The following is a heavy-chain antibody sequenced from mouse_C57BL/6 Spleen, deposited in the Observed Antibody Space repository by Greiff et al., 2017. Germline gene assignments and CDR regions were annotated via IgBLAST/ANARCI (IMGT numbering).Heavy chain of an antibody. CDR3: ARRDYYGSSYGGYVDY. V-gene: IGHV1-55*01. D-gene: IGHD1-1*01. J-gene: IGHJ2*01. CDR1: GYTFTSYW. Sequence: QVQLQQPGAELVKPGASVKMSCKASGYTFTSYWITWVKQRPGQGLEWIGDIYPGSGSTNYNEKFKSKATMTVDPSSSTAYMQPSSLTYEASAVYYCARRDYYGSSYGGYVDYWGQGTTLTVSS. CDR2: IYPGSGST.